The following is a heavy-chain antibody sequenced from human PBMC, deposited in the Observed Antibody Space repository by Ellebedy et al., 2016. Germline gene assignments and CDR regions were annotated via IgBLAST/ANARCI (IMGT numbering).Heavy chain of an antibody. V-gene: IGHV4-34*01. Sequence: SETLSLXCAVYGGSFSGYYWSWIRQPPGKGLEWIGEINHSGSTNYNPSLKSRVTISVDTSKNQFSLKLSSVTAADTAVYYCARYNWNYFDYWGQGTLVTVSS. J-gene: IGHJ4*02. D-gene: IGHD1-20*01. CDR3: ARYNWNYFDY. CDR2: INHSGST. CDR1: GGSFSGYY.